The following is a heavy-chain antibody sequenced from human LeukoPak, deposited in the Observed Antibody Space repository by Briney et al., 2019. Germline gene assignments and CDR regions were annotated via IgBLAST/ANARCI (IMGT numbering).Heavy chain of an antibody. CDR1: GGSISSHY. D-gene: IGHD2-8*01. CDR3: ARRAVYAIFDY. CDR2: IYYSGST. Sequence: SETLSLTCTVSGGSISSHYWSWIRQPPGKGLEWIGYIYYSGSTNYHPSLKSRVTISVDTSKNQFSLKLSSVTAADPAVYYCARRAVYAIFDYWGQGTLVTVSS. J-gene: IGHJ4*02. V-gene: IGHV4-59*11.